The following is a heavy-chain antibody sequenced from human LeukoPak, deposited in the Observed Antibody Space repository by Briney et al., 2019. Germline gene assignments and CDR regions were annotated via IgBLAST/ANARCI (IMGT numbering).Heavy chain of an antibody. V-gene: IGHV4-30-4*08. J-gene: IGHJ4*02. CDR3: ARLKLDCTSAACHTGYFDY. Sequence: PSQTLSLTCTVSGGSISNNFSWSWIRQPPGKGLDWIGYIHHSGKTYFHPSHKSRVTISVDMSKNQFSLKLSPVTAADTAVYYCARLKLDCTSAACHTGYFDYWGQGTLVTVSS. CDR1: GGSISNNFS. D-gene: IGHD2-2*02. CDR2: IHHSGKT.